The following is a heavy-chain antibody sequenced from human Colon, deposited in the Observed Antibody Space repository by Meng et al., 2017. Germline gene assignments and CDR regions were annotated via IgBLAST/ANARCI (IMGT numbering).Heavy chain of an antibody. CDR1: GFIFNNYR. CDR3: VREEYDPRDF. Sequence: EVQLVESAGGLVEPGGSLRLSCAASGFIFNNYRMNWVRQAPGKGLEWVSVIDYGGISTYYADSVKGRFTISRDNAKNSVSLQMNNLRAEDTAVYYCVREEYDPRDFWGQGTLVTVSS. CDR2: IDYGGIST. D-gene: IGHD3-16*01. V-gene: IGHV3-21*01. J-gene: IGHJ4*02.